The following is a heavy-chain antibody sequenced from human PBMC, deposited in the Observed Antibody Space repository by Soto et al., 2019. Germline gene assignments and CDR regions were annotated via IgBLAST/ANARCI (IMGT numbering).Heavy chain of an antibody. D-gene: IGHD2-15*01. CDR3: ERGFCSVVSCTAGNVFDI. J-gene: IGHJ3*02. V-gene: IGHV4-31*03. CDR2: LYYSGRT. Sequence: PSETVSLTCTVSGASISSGGFYWSWIRQHPGKALEWIGFLYYSGRTYYNPSLRSRLTISVDPSKNQFSLTLSSVTAAETAVFYCERGFCSVVSCTAGNVFDIWALG. CDR1: GASISSGGFY.